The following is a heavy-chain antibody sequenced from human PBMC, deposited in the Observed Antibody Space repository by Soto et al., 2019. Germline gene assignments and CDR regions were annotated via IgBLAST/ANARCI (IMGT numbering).Heavy chain of an antibody. J-gene: IGHJ6*02. V-gene: IGHV4-4*02. CDR3: ARVGIVGATGDYGMDV. D-gene: IGHD1-26*01. CDR1: GGSISSSNW. CDR2: IYHSGST. Sequence: SETLSLTCAVSGGSISSSNWWSWVRQPPGKGLEWIGEIYHSGSTNYNPSLKSRVTISVDKSKNQFSLKLSSMTAADTAMYYCARVGIVGATGDYGMDVWGQGTTVT.